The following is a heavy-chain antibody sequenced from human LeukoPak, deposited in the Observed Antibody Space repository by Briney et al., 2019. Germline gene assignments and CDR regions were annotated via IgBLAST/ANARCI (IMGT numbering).Heavy chain of an antibody. Sequence: GGSLRLSCAASGFTFSSYWMSWVRQAPGKGLEWVSYISSSGSTIYYADSVKGRFTISRDNAKNSLYLQMNSLRAEDTAVYYCAREVGYSSSWYAPFDYWGQGTLVTVSS. V-gene: IGHV3-48*04. CDR2: ISSSGSTI. D-gene: IGHD6-13*01. J-gene: IGHJ4*02. CDR3: AREVGYSSSWYAPFDY. CDR1: GFTFSSYW.